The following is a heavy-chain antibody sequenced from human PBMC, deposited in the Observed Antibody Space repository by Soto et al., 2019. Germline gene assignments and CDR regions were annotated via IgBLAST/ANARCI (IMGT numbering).Heavy chain of an antibody. J-gene: IGHJ3*02. CDR3: ARGHGVKWELLPRAFDI. CDR2: ISAYNGNT. V-gene: IGHV1-18*01. Sequence: ASVKVSCKASGYTFTSYGISWVRQAPGQGLEWMGWISAYNGNTNYAQKLQGRVTMTTDTSTSTAYMELRSLRSEDTAVYYCARGHGVKWELLPRAFDIWGQGTMVTVSS. CDR1: GYTFTSYG. D-gene: IGHD1-26*01.